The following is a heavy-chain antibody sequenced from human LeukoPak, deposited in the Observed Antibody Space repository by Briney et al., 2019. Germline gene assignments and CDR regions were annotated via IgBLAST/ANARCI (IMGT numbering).Heavy chain of an antibody. Sequence: GGSLGLSCAASGFTFSSYAMSWDRQAPGKGLEWVSAISGSGGSTYYADSVKGRFTISRDNSKNTLYLQMNSLRAEDTAVYYCAKKSGLRYFDWSQFDYWGQGTLVTVSS. CDR3: AKKSGLRYFDWSQFDY. D-gene: IGHD3-9*01. CDR1: GFTFSSYA. CDR2: ISGSGGST. V-gene: IGHV3-23*01. J-gene: IGHJ4*02.